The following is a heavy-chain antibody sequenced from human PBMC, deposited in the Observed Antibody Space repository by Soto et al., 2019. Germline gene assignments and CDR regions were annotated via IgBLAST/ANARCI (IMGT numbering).Heavy chain of an antibody. D-gene: IGHD6-6*01. V-gene: IGHV4-30-4*01. J-gene: IGHJ6*02. CDR2: IYYSGST. CDR1: GGSISSGDYY. CDR3: ARGEGIAARYGMDV. Sequence: PSETLSLTCTVSGGSISSGDYYWSWIRQPPGKGLEWIGYIYYSGSTYYNPSLKSRVTISVDTSKNQFSLKLSSVTAADTAVYYCARGEGIAARYGMDVWGQGTTVTVSS.